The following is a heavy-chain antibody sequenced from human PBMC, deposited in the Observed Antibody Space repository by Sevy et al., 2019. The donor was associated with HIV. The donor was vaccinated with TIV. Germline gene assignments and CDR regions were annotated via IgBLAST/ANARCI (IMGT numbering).Heavy chain of an antibody. D-gene: IGHD3-3*01. CDR1: GGSVRNFY. CDR3: ARSGFLEWAGSTGGPRNWFDP. V-gene: IGHV4-59*02. Sequence: SETLSLTCSVSGGSVRNFYWSWIRQPPGKGLEWIGNIYYSGSTNYNPSLKSRVTMSVDTSKNQFSLKLSSVTAADTAVYYCARSGFLEWAGSTGGPRNWFDPWGQGTLVTVSS. J-gene: IGHJ5*02. CDR2: IYYSGST.